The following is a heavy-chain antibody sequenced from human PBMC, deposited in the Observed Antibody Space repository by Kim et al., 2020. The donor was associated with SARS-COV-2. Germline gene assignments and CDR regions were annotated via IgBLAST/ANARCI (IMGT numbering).Heavy chain of an antibody. J-gene: IGHJ5*02. CDR1: GFTFTSYA. CDR3: ARSKLYSPEPFDP. V-gene: IGHV3-23*01. D-gene: IGHD5-12*01. CDR2: ISGAGDAT. Sequence: GGSLRLSCVASGFTFTSYAMTWVRQAPGKALEWVSVISGAGDATHYADSVKGRFTISSDSSENTVYLQMSSLRVDDTAVYYCARSKLYSPEPFDPWGQGTLVTVSS.